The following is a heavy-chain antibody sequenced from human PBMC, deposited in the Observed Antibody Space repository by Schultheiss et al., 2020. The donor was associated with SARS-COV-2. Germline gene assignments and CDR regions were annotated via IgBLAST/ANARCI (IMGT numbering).Heavy chain of an antibody. CDR2: IYHSGST. CDR3: ARGSIAVAGTSYYFDY. J-gene: IGHJ4*02. Sequence: SETLSLTCAVSGYSISSGYYWGWIRQPPGKGLEWIGSIYHSGSTNYNPSLKSRVTISVDTSKNQFSLKLSSVTAADTAVYYCARGSIAVAGTSYYFDYWGQGTLVTVSS. CDR1: GYSISSGYY. V-gene: IGHV4-38-2*01. D-gene: IGHD6-19*01.